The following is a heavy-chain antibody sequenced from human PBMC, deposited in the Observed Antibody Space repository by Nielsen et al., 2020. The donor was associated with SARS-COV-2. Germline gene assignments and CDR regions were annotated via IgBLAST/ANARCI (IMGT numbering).Heavy chain of an antibody. CDR2: IYYSGST. Sequence: RQAPGKGLEWIGYIYYSGSTYDNPSLKSRVTISVDTSKNQFSLKLSSVTAADTAVYYCARGTYYYDSSGYSFDYWGQGTLVTVSS. CDR3: ARGTYYYDSSGYSFDY. J-gene: IGHJ4*02. D-gene: IGHD3-22*01. V-gene: IGHV4-30-4*01.